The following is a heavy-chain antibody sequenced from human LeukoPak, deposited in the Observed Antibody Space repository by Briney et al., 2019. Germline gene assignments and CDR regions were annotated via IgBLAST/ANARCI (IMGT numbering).Heavy chain of an antibody. CDR2: INSDGSST. CDR3: ARGSYYFESGS. J-gene: IGHJ4*02. CDR1: GFTFSSHW. V-gene: IGHV3-74*01. D-gene: IGHD3-10*01. Sequence: GGSLRLSCAASGFTFSSHWMHWVRHGPGKGLVWVSRINSDGSSTIYADSVKGRFTISRDNAKNTLYLQVNSLRAEDTAVYYCARGSYYFESGSWGQGTLVTVSS.